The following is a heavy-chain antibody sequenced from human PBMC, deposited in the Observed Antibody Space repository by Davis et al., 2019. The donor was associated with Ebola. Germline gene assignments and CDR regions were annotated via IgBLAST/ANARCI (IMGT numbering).Heavy chain of an antibody. Sequence: AASVKVSCKASGYTFTGYGISWVRQAPGQGLEWMGWIIPIFRSPNYAQKFLDRVTITADESTRTAYMEIKNLRPEDTAVYFCARGQTGFYFDSSDSPHWFDPWGQGTLVTVSS. CDR1: GYTFTGYG. V-gene: IGHV1-69*13. D-gene: IGHD6-19*01. CDR2: IIPIFRSP. J-gene: IGHJ5*02. CDR3: ARGQTGFYFDSSDSPHWFDP.